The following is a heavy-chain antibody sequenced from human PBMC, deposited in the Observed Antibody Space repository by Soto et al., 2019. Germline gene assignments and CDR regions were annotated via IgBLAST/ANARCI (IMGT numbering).Heavy chain of an antibody. CDR3: ARQNALDV. Sequence: EVQLVESGGGLVQPGGSLRLSCEASGSTFSRYWMTWVRQASGKGLEWVANINQDETQKYYVDSVKGRFTISRDNTKNSVHLQMNSLRAEDTALYYCARQNALDVWGQGTTVTVSS. V-gene: IGHV3-7*01. CDR2: INQDETQK. CDR1: GSTFSRYW. J-gene: IGHJ6*02.